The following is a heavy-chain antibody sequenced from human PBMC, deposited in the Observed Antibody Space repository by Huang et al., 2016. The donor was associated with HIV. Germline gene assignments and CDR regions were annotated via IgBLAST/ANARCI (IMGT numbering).Heavy chain of an antibody. CDR1: GYDFGSYG. V-gene: IGHV1-18*01. J-gene: IGHJ3*01. Sequence: QVQLVQSGGEVKQPGASVRVSCKASGYDFGSYGMSWVRQAPGQGVEGLGLIGSDSRDTRTAQKFQGRVTMTTDRSATTTYMELRSLRYDDTAVYYCARDTYYTDIWKRNDASFLWGQGTMITVYS. D-gene: IGHD3-22*01. CDR2: IGSDSRDT. CDR3: ARDTYYTDIWKRNDASFL.